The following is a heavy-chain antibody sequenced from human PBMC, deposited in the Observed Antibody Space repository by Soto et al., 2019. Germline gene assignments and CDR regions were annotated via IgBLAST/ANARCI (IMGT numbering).Heavy chain of an antibody. CDR1: GGSISSYY. CDR3: ARVSCSGGSCPFDY. J-gene: IGHJ4*02. Sequence: PSETLSLTCTVSGGSISSYYWSWIRQPPGKGLEWIGYIYYSGSTNYNPSLKSRVTISVDTSKNQFSLKLSSVTAADTAVYYCARVSCSGGSCPFDYGGQGTLVTGSS. D-gene: IGHD2-15*01. CDR2: IYYSGST. V-gene: IGHV4-59*01.